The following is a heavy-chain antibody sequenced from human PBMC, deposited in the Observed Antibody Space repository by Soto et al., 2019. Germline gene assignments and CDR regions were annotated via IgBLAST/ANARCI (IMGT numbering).Heavy chain of an antibody. CDR2: IYYSGST. V-gene: IGHV4-59*01. CDR1: GGSIRSYY. CDR3: ARKRITNWSDP. D-gene: IGHD3-10*01. J-gene: IGHJ5*02. Sequence: PSETLSLTCTVSGGSIRSYYCSWIRQPPGKGLEWIGYIYYSGSTNYNPSLKSRVTISVDTSKNQFSLKLSSVTAADTAVYYCARKRITNWSDPWGQGTLVTVSS.